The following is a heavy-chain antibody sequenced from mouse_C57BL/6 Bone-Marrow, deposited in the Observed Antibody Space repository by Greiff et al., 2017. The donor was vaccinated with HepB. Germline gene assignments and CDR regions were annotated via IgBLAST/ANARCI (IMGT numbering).Heavy chain of an antibody. CDR3: ARQDYEGAMDD. V-gene: IGHV1-69*01. CDR2: IDPSDSHT. D-gene: IGHD2-4*01. CDR1: GYTFTSYW. Sequence: QVQLQQPGAELVMPGASVKLSCKASGYTFTSYWMHWVKQRPGQGLEWLGEIDPSDSHTNYNQKLKGKSTLTVDKSSSIAYMQISSLTSEDSAVYYCARQDYEGAMDDWGQGTTVTVSS. J-gene: IGHJ4*01.